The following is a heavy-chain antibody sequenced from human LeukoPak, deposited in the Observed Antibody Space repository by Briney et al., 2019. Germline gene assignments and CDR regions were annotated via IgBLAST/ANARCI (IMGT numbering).Heavy chain of an antibody. D-gene: IGHD4-17*01. J-gene: IGHJ2*01. CDR3: ARPHYGDYDWYFDL. CDR2: ISAYNGNT. Sequence: ASVKVSCKASGYTFTSYGISWVRQAPGQGLEWMGWISAYNGNTNYAQKLQGRVTMTTDTSTSTAYMELRSLRSDDTAVYYCARPHYGDYDWYFDLWGRGTLVTVSS. V-gene: IGHV1-18*01. CDR1: GYTFTSYG.